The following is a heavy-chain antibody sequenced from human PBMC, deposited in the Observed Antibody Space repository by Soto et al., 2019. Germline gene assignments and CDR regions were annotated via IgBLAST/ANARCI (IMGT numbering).Heavy chain of an antibody. Sequence: ASVKVSCKASGYTFTSYGISWVRQAPGQGLEWMGRIIPILGIANYAQKFQGRVTITADKSTSTAYMELSSLRSEDTAVYYCARSQLRYFDWHGFYYFDYWGQGTLVTVSS. CDR1: GYTFTSYG. CDR3: ARSQLRYFDWHGFYYFDY. CDR2: IIPILGIA. D-gene: IGHD3-9*01. J-gene: IGHJ4*02. V-gene: IGHV1-69*04.